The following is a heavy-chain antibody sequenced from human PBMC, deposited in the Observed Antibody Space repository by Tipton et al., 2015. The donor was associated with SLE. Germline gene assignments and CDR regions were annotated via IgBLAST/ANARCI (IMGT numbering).Heavy chain of an antibody. V-gene: IGHV4-4*02. Sequence: TLSLTCAVSGGSIISNNWWSWVRQPPGKGLEWIGEINHSGSTNYNPSLKSRVTISVDTSKNQFSLKLSSVTAADTAVYYCASMIVVIPVEARRDGMDVWGQGTTVTVSS. CDR3: ASMIVVIPVEARRDGMDV. J-gene: IGHJ6*02. CDR1: GGSIISNNW. CDR2: INHSGST. D-gene: IGHD2-2*01.